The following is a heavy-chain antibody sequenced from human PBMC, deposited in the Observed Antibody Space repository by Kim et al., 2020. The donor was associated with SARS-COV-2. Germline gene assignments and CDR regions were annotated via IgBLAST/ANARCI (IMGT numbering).Heavy chain of an antibody. J-gene: IGHJ4*02. D-gene: IGHD3-16*02. CDR2: INTNTGNP. CDR3: ARDYTYDYVWGSYRYPAG. Sequence: ASVKVSCKASGYTFTSYAMNWVRQAPGQGLEWMGWINTNTGNPTYAQGFTGRFVFSLDTSVSTAYLQISSLKAEDTAVYYCARDYTYDYVWGSYRYPAGWGQGTLVTVSS. CDR1: GYTFTSYA. V-gene: IGHV7-4-1*02.